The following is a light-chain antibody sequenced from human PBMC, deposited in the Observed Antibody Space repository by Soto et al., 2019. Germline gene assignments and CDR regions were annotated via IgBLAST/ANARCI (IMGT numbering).Light chain of an antibody. V-gene: IGKV1-39*01. J-gene: IGKJ4*01. Sequence: DLQMTQSPSSLSASIGDRITITCRASQSISTYLNWYQQKPGKTPRLLMYGASTLQNGVPSRFSGSVSATDDTLTISSLQPEDFAAYYCQQSIMTPPHAFGGGTKVEMK. CDR2: GAS. CDR1: QSISTY. CDR3: QQSIMTPPHA.